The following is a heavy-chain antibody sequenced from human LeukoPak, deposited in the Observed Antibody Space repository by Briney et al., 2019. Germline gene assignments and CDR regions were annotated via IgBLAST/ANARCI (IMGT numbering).Heavy chain of an antibody. CDR3: AKETGRWELE. CDR1: GFTFSSSG. Sequence: GGSLRLSCAASGFTFSSSGIHWVRQAPGKGLEWVGVISNDGSNKWYADSVKGRFTISRDNSKNTLYLQMNSLRAEDTAVYYCAKETGRWELEWGQGTLVTVSS. V-gene: IGHV3-30*18. J-gene: IGHJ4*02. D-gene: IGHD1-26*01. CDR2: ISNDGSNK.